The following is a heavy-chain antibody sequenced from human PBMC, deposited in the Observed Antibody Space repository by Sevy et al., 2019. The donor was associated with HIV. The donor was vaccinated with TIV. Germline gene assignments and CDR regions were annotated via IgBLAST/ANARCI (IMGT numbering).Heavy chain of an antibody. CDR1: GGSVSSSGYY. CDR3: ARQGGIVDRAFDF. CDR2: AYYTGSA. D-gene: IGHD2-21*01. Sequence: SETLSLTCTVSGGSVSSSGYYWGWIRQPPGKGLEGIGNAYYTGSADYNPSLKSRATISVDTSKNQFSLKVKSVTAADTAVYYCARQGGIVDRAFDFWGQGTLVTVSS. V-gene: IGHV4-39*01. J-gene: IGHJ4*02.